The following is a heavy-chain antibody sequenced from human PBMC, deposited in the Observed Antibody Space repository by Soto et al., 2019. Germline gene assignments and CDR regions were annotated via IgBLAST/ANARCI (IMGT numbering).Heavy chain of an antibody. CDR2: IYYSGST. CDR1: GGSIISYY. Sequence: SETLSLTCTVSGGSIISYYWSWILQPPGKGLEWIGYIYYSGSTNYNPSLKSRVTISVDTSKNQFSLKLSSVTAADTAVYYCARSKSYSSSYYYYYYMDVWGKGTTVTVSS. D-gene: IGHD6-13*01. J-gene: IGHJ6*03. V-gene: IGHV4-59*08. CDR3: ARSKSYSSSYYYYYYMDV.